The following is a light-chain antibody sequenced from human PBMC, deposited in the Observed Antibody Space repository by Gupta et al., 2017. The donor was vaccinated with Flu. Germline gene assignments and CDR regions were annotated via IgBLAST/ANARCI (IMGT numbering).Light chain of an antibody. CDR2: RNN. CDR1: SSNIGTNY. CDR3: YEWDDSPSGHNWV. V-gene: IGLV1-47*01. J-gene: IGLJ3*02. Sequence: QSVLTQPPSASGTPGQRVTISCSGSSSNIGTNYVYWYQQLPGTAPKPLIYRNNQRPSGAADRSSGSTSGTSAYPAISALRAEEEAEYYCYEWDDSPSGHNWVFGGGTKLTVL.